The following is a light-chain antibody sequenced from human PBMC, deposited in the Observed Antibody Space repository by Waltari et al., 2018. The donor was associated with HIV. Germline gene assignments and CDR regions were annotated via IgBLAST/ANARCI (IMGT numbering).Light chain of an antibody. CDR1: QSVSRY. CDR2: DGF. Sequence: EIVLTQSPVTLSLSPGQTATLSCRASQSVSRYVAWYQQKPGQPHRLLIYDGFNRATGVPARFSGSASGTDFTLTISSLEPEDFAVYFCQQCSNWPPIFGQGTKLEIK. J-gene: IGKJ2*01. V-gene: IGKV3-11*01. CDR3: QQCSNWPPI.